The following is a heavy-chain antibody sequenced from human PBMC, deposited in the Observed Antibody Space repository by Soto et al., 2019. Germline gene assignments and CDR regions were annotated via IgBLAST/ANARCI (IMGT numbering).Heavy chain of an antibody. CDR2: IIPIFGTA. CDR1: GGTFSSYA. Sequence: SVKVSCKASGGTFSSYAISWVRQAPGQGLEWMGGIIPIFGTANYAQKFQGRVTITADKSTSTAYMELSSLRSEDTAVYYCASTTYCSSTSCWTDYYYYGMDVWGQGTTVTVSS. J-gene: IGHJ6*02. V-gene: IGHV1-69*06. CDR3: ASTTYCSSTSCWTDYYYYGMDV. D-gene: IGHD2-2*01.